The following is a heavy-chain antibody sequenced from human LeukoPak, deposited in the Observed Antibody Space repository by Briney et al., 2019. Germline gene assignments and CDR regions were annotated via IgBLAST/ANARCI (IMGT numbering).Heavy chain of an antibody. V-gene: IGHV3-48*03. CDR3: ARDWSHGLDY. CDR1: GFTFSNYE. J-gene: IGHJ4*02. CDR2: MSSSGSTI. Sequence: PGGSLRLSCEASGFTFSNYEMNWVRQAPGKGLEWVSYMSSSGSTIYYADSVKGRFTISRDNAKNSLYLQMNSLRAEDTAVYYCARDWSHGLDYWGQGTLVTVSS.